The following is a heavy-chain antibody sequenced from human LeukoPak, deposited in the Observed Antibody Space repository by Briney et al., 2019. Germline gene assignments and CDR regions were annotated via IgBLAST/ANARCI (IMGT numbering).Heavy chain of an antibody. D-gene: IGHD1-1*01. J-gene: IGHJ3*02. Sequence: GGSLRLSCAASGFTFSSYSMNWVRQAPGKGLEWVSSISSRSSYIYYGDSVKGRFTISRDNAKNSLYLQMNSLRAEDTAVYYCASGTTGDAFDIWGQGTMVTVSS. CDR2: ISSRSSYI. V-gene: IGHV3-21*01. CDR3: ASGTTGDAFDI. CDR1: GFTFSSYS.